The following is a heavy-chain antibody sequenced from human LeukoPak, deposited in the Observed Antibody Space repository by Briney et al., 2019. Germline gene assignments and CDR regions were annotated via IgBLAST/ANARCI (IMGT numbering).Heavy chain of an antibody. CDR2: INHSGST. V-gene: IGHV4-34*01. D-gene: IGHD2-15*01. J-gene: IGHJ1*01. CDR3: ARRLLGYCSGGGCYSGYFQH. CDR1: GFIFSDYY. Sequence: MTGGSLRLSCAASGFIFSDYYMSWIRQPPGKGLEWIGEINHSGSTNSNPSLKSRVTISVDTSKNQFSLKLSSVTAADTAVYYCARRLLGYCSGGGCYSGYFQHWGQGTLVTVSS.